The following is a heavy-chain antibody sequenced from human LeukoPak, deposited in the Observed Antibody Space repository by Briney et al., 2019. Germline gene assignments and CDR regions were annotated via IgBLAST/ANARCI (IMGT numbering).Heavy chain of an antibody. V-gene: IGHV1-8*01. CDR1: GYTFTSYD. CDR2: MNPNSGNT. J-gene: IGHJ4*02. D-gene: IGHD2-15*01. Sequence: GASVKVSCKASGYTFTSYDINWVRQATGQGLEWMGWMNPNSGNTGYAQKFQGRVTMTRNTSISTAYMELSSLRSEDTAVYYCARDTYCSDGVCYSGLRAIDYWGQGTLVTVSS. CDR3: ARDTYCSDGVCYSGLRAIDY.